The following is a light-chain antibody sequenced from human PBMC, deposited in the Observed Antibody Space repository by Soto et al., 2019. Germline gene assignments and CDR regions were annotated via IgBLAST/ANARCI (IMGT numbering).Light chain of an antibody. J-gene: IGLJ7*01. V-gene: IGLV1-40*01. CDR3: QSYDSSLSGFAV. CDR2: GNS. Sequence: QSVLTQPPSVSGAPGQRVTISCTGSSSNIGAGYDVHWYQQLPGTAPKLLIYGNSNRPSGVPDRFSGSKSGTSASLAITGLQAEAEADYYCQSYDSSLSGFAVFGGGTQLTVL. CDR1: SSNIGAGYD.